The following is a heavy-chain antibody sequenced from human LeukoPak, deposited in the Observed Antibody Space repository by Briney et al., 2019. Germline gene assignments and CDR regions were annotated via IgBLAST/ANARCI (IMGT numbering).Heavy chain of an antibody. Sequence: GGSLRLSCAASGFTFSSHAMNWVRQAPGKGLEWVSAISGSGGSTYYADSVKGRFTISRDNSKNTLYLQMNSLRAEDTAVYYCAKRTYCSGGSCYNNYFDYWGQGTLVTVSS. CDR1: GFTFSSHA. J-gene: IGHJ4*02. V-gene: IGHV3-23*01. CDR2: ISGSGGST. CDR3: AKRTYCSGGSCYNNYFDY. D-gene: IGHD2-15*01.